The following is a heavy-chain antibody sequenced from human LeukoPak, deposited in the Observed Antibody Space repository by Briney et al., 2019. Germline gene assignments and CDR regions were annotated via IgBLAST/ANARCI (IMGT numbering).Heavy chain of an antibody. CDR2: IKQDGSKK. CDR1: GFTFSRHR. J-gene: IGHJ4*02. CDR3: AREGYDISILFDY. D-gene: IGHD3-9*01. Sequence: GGSLTLSCAASGFTFSRHRVICVREAPGKAGEGVANIKQDGSKKYYVHSVKSRFTISRDNAKNSLYLQLNSLRAEDTAVYYCAREGYDISILFDYWGQGTLVTVSS. V-gene: IGHV3-7*03.